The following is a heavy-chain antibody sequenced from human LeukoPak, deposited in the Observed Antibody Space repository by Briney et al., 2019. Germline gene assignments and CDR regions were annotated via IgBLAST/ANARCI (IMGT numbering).Heavy chain of an antibody. CDR2: IYPGDSDT. D-gene: IGHD3-22*01. V-gene: IGHV5-51*01. CDR3: ARLPGIVVVAFDY. CDR1: GYSFTSYW. Sequence: GESLQISCKGSGYSFTSYWIGWVRQMPGKGLEWMGIIYPGDSDTRDSPSFQGQLTISADKSISTAYLQWSSLKASDTAMYYCARLPGIVVVAFDYWGQGTLVTVSS. J-gene: IGHJ4*02.